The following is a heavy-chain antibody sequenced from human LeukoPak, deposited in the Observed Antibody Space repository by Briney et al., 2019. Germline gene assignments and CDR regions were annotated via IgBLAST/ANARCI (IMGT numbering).Heavy chain of an antibody. CDR1: GFTFSTYC. CDR2: ICPDGTVT. D-gene: IGHD5-18*01. CDR3: ARDAVDTANAV. V-gene: IGHV3-74*01. Sequence: GGSLRLSCAASGFTFSTYCMHWVRQAPGKGPMWVSRICPDGTVTSYADSVKGRFTISRDNAKNTLYLQMNSLRAEDTAVYYCARDAVDTANAVWGQGTTVTVSS. J-gene: IGHJ6*02.